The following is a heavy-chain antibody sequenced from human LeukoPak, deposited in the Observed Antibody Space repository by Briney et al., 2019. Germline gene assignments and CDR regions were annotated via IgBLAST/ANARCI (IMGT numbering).Heavy chain of an antibody. J-gene: IGHJ4*02. CDR2: IYYSGST. CDR1: GGSISSYY. CDR3: ARDGDSSDPFYFDY. Sequence: KSSETLSLTCTVSGGSISSYYWSWIRQPPGKGLEWIGYIYYSGSTNYNPSLKSRVTISVDTSKNQFSLKLSSVTAADTAVYYCARDGDSSDPFYFDYWGQGTLVTVSS. D-gene: IGHD3-22*01. V-gene: IGHV4-59*01.